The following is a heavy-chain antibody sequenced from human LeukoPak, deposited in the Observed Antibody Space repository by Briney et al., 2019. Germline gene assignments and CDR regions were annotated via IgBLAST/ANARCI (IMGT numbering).Heavy chain of an antibody. CDR3: ARAGYYDSSENWFDP. V-gene: IGHV4-39*07. CDR1: GGSISSSSYY. CDR2: IYYSGST. D-gene: IGHD3-22*01. J-gene: IGHJ5*02. Sequence: SETLSLTCTVSGGSISSSSYYWGWIRQPPGKGLEWIGSIYYSGSTYYNPSLKSRVTISVDTSKNQFSLKLSSVTAADTAVYYCARAGYYDSSENWFDPWGQGTLVTVSS.